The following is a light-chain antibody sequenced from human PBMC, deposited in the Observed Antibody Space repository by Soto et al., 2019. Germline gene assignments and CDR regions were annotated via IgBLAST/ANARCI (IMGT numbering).Light chain of an antibody. CDR1: SSDVGDYNY. J-gene: IGLJ1*01. Sequence: QSALTQPASVSGSPGQSITISCTGTSSDVGDYNYVSWYQQHPGKAPKLMIFDVSNRPSGVSNRFSGSKSGNTASLTISGLQAEDEADYYCSSYTSGSTRVFGTGTKVTFL. CDR2: DVS. CDR3: SSYTSGSTRV. V-gene: IGLV2-14*01.